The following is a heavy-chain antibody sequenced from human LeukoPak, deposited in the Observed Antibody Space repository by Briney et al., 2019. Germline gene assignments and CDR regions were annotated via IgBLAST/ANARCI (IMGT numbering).Heavy chain of an antibody. D-gene: IGHD4-11*01. J-gene: IGHJ5*02. CDR3: ARGTPTVTTAGQYNWFDP. CDR1: GYTFTGYY. CDR2: INPNSGGT. V-gene: IGHV1-2*02. Sequence: ASVKVSCKASGYTFTGYYMHWVRQAPGQGLEWMGWINPNSGGTNYAQKFQGRVTMTRDTSISTAYMELGRLRSDDTALYYCARGTPTVTTAGQYNWFDPCGQGTLVTVSS.